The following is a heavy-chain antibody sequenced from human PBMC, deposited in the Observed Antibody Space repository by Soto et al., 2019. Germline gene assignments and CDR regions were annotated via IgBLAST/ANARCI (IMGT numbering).Heavy chain of an antibody. CDR2: IYYSGRT. V-gene: IGHV4-61*01. CDR1: GGSVSSGSYY. CDR3: ARDRGVGAGTESTYIDY. D-gene: IGHD1-26*01. J-gene: IGHJ4*02. Sequence: QVQLQESGPGLVKPSETLSLTCTVSGGSVSSGSYYWSWIRQPPGKGLEWIGYIYYSGRTNYNPSLESRVTISVDTSRNRFSLKLSSVTAADTAVYDCARDRGVGAGTESTYIDYGGQGSLVIVS.